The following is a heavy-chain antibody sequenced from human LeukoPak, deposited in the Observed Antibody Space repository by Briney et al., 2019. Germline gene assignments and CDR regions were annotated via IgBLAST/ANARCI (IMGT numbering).Heavy chain of an antibody. Sequence: GGSLRLSCAASGFIFTDHYMSWIRQAPGKGLGWVAYISSGGSTIYYADSVKGRLTISRDNAKNSLYLQLNSLRAEDTAVYYSAGEGDGDWGTESHFDLWGQGTLVTVSS. V-gene: IGHV3-11*04. D-gene: IGHD4-17*01. CDR1: GFIFTDHY. J-gene: IGHJ4*02. CDR3: AGEGDGDWGTESHFDL. CDR2: ISSGGSTI.